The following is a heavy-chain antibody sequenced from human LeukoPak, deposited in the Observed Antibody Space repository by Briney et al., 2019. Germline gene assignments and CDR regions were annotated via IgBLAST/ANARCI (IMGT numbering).Heavy chain of an antibody. CDR1: GFTFTNAW. D-gene: IGHD3-10*01. V-gene: IGHV3-15*01. Sequence: GGSLRLXCAASGFTFTNAWMNWVRQAPGKGLEWVGRIKSKGDGVTTDYAAPVRGRFAISRDDSKNTLYLQMNSLETEDTAVYYCTTDYGSRSYFSDYWGQGTLVTVSS. CDR2: IKSKGDGVTT. J-gene: IGHJ4*02. CDR3: TTDYGSRSYFSDY.